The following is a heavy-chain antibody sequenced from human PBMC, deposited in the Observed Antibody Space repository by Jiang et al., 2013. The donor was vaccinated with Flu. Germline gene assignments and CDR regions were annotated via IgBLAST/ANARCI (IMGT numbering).Heavy chain of an antibody. J-gene: IGHJ6*02. Sequence: SGAEVKKPGASVKVSCKASGYTFTSYYMHWVRQAPGQGLEWMGIINPSGGSTSYAQKFQGRVTMTRDTSTSTVYMELSSLRSEDTAVYYCARTEYSSGWYGYYYYGMDVWGQGTTVTVSS. CDR3: ARTEYSSGWYGYYYYGMDV. D-gene: IGHD6-19*01. V-gene: IGHV1-46*01. CDR1: GYTFTSYY. CDR2: INPSGGST.